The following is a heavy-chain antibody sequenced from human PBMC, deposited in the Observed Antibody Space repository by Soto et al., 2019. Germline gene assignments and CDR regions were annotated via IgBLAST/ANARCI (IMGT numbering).Heavy chain of an antibody. CDR1: GDSIIRSF. CDR3: ARGAGDLSGPDSFDI. V-gene: IGHV4-59*01. CDR2: ISDSGVT. J-gene: IGHJ3*02. Sequence: QVQLQESGPRLVKSSETLSLVCSVSGDSIIRSFWGWIRQSPGKGLEYIGYISDSGVTDYDPSLKNRVTISVDTSQNLFYLKLTSVTGADTAMYYCARGAGDLSGPDSFDIWGQGTMVTVSS. D-gene: IGHD3-10*01.